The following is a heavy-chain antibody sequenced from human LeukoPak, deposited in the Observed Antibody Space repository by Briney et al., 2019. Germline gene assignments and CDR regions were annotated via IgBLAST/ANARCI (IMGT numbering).Heavy chain of an antibody. V-gene: IGHV3-30*02. CDR2: IWYDGSNK. Sequence: PGGSLRLSCAASGFTFSSYGMHWVRQAPGKGLEWVAVIWYDGSNKYYADSVKGRFTISRDNSKNTLYLQMNSLRAEDTAVYYCAKDDLGTAMVPQGIGDYWGQGTLVTVSS. CDR1: GFTFSSYG. D-gene: IGHD5-18*01. J-gene: IGHJ4*02. CDR3: AKDDLGTAMVPQGIGDY.